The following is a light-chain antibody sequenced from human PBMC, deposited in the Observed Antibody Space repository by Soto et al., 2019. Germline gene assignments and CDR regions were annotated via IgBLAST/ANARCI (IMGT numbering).Light chain of an antibody. CDR3: QQSFTTWT. Sequence: DIQMTQSPSSLSASVGDRVTITCRASQSVGNFLNWYQQKPGLPPKYLIYAASNFQSGVPSRFSGSGSGTDFTLTISNQQPEDFATYYWQQSFTTWTFGQGTKVEVK. CDR2: AAS. CDR1: QSVGNF. J-gene: IGKJ1*01. V-gene: IGKV1-39*01.